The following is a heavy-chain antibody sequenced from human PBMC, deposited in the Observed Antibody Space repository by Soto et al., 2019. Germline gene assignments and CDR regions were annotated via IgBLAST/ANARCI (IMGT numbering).Heavy chain of an antibody. J-gene: IGHJ4*01. Sequence: SETLSLTCTVSGGSISSYYWNWIRQPPGKGLEWIGYIYFRGSTNYNPSLAPRLNISFDMSKSQVYLQLTSVTAADTAVYYCARFGAAAAHDDNWGRGVLFTVSS. CDR3: ARFGAAAAHDDN. CDR1: GGSISSYY. D-gene: IGHD6-13*01. V-gene: IGHV4-59*01. CDR2: IYFRGST.